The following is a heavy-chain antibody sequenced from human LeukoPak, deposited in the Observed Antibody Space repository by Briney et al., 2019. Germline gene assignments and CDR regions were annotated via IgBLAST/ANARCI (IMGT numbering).Heavy chain of an antibody. CDR3: AKDQGGEGGSGFPGY. CDR1: GFAFSTYS. V-gene: IGHV3-23*01. Sequence: GGSLRLSCAASGFAFSTYSMTWVRQAPGKGLEWVSAISGSGGDTYYADSVKGRFTISRDNSKYTLYLQMNSLRAEDTAVYRCAKDQGGEGGSGFPGYWGRGTLVTVSS. D-gene: IGHD3-10*01. CDR2: ISGSGGDT. J-gene: IGHJ4*02.